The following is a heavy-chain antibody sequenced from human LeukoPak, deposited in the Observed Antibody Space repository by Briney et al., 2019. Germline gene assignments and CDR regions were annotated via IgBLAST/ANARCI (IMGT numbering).Heavy chain of an antibody. J-gene: IGHJ4*02. CDR2: IRYDGSIQ. CDR1: GFTFSSSG. Sequence: GGSLRLSCAASGFTFSSSGMHWVRQAPGKGLEWVAFIRYDGSIQYYADSVKGRFTISRDNAKNSLYLQMNSLRAEDTAVYYCARVYRGIAAAGYADDYWGQGTLVTVSS. V-gene: IGHV3-30*02. D-gene: IGHD6-13*01. CDR3: ARVYRGIAAAGYADDY.